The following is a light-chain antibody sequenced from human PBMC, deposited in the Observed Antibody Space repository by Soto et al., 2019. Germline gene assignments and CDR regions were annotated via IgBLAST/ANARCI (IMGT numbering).Light chain of an antibody. CDR1: QSISSSY. V-gene: IGKV3-20*01. Sequence: ELVLTLSPRTMSLSTGKIATLSCRASQSISSSYLAWYQQRPGQAPRLLIAGASSRATGIPDRFSGSGSGTEFTLTISSRQSEYLAVYCCERYNTCPRTFGQGTKVDIK. CDR3: ERYNTCPRT. CDR2: GAS. J-gene: IGKJ1*01.